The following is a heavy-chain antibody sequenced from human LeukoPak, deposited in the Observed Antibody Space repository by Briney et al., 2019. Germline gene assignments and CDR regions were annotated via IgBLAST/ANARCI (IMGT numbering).Heavy chain of an antibody. Sequence: PSETLSLTCAVYGGSFSGYYRSWIRQPPGKGLEWIGEINHSGSTNYNPSLKSRVTISVDTSKNQFSLKLSSVTAADTAVYYCARVMGSENWFDPWGQGTLVTVSS. CDR2: INHSGST. D-gene: IGHD2-8*01. CDR1: GGSFSGYY. CDR3: ARVMGSENWFDP. V-gene: IGHV4-34*01. J-gene: IGHJ5*02.